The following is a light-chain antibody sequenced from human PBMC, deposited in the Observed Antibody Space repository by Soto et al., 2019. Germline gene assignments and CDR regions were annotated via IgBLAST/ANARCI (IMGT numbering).Light chain of an antibody. CDR1: HNINSN. J-gene: IGKJ4*01. CDR2: GAS. CDR3: QQCNNWPRLT. Sequence: EVVMTQSPATLSVSPGERATLSCRASHNINSNLAWYQQKPGQAPRLLIYGASTRATGIPARFSGSGSGTEFTLTISSLQSEDFAVYYCQQCNNWPRLTVGGGTKVEIK. V-gene: IGKV3-15*01.